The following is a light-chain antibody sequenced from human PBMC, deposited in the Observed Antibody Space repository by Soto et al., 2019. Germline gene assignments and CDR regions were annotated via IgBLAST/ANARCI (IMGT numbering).Light chain of an antibody. CDR1: QSISSF. V-gene: IGKV1-39*01. J-gene: IGKJ2*01. Sequence: DILLTQSPSSLSASVGDRVTITCRASQSISSFLNWYQQKPGKAPNLLIYTTSSLQTGVPSRFSVSGSGTDFALTISSLQPEDFATYYCQQSHSPTNTFGQGTKLEI. CDR2: TTS. CDR3: QQSHSPTNT.